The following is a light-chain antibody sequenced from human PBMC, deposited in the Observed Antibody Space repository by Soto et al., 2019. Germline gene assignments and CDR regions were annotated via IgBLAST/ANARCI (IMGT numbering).Light chain of an antibody. CDR3: QQRSNRIT. V-gene: IGKV3-11*01. CDR2: DIS. CDR1: QSVAGS. J-gene: IGKJ5*01. Sequence: EFVLTQSPATLSLSPGERAILSCRASQSVAGSLAWYQQKPGQAPRLLIYDISTRAAAIPARFSGSGSGTDFTLTVSSLEPEDFALYYCQQRSNRITFGQGIRLEI.